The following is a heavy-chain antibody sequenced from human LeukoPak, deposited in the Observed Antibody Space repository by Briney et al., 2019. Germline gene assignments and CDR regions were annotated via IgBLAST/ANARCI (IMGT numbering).Heavy chain of an antibody. D-gene: IGHD6-19*01. J-gene: IGHJ4*02. V-gene: IGHV1-3*01. CDR3: ANWAGTPAGYFSGPLDY. Sequence: ASVKVSCKASAYTLTDHDIHWVRQAPGQRLEWMGWINPGNGSTKYSQKFQGRVTITRDTSASTAYMELSSLTSEDTAVYYCANWAGTPAGYFSGPLDYWGQGTLVTVSS. CDR1: AYTLTDHD. CDR2: INPGNGST.